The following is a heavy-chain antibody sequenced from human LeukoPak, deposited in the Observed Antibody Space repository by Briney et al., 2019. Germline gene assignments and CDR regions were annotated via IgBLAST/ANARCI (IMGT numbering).Heavy chain of an antibody. CDR2: IIPIFGTA. Sequence: ASVKVSCKASGGTFSSYAISWVRQAPGQGLEWMGGIIPIFGTANYAQKFQGRVTITTDEPTSTAYMELSSLRSEDTAVYYCARELWSGGKDHCGQGTLVTVSS. CDR1: GGTFSSYA. V-gene: IGHV1-69*05. D-gene: IGHD3-3*01. CDR3: ARELWSGGKDH. J-gene: IGHJ4*02.